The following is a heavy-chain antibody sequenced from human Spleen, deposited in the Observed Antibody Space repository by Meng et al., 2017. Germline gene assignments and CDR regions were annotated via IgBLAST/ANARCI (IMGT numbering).Heavy chain of an antibody. Sequence: GGSLRLSCAASGFTVTSNEMSWVRQAPGKGLEWVSSICGDSTYYADSGKGRVTVSRDNSKNTLYLQMNSLRAEDTAVYYCARVSGYSYGYFDYWGQGTLVTVSS. V-gene: IGHV3-38-3*01. CDR3: ARVSGYSYGYFDY. CDR1: GFTVTSNE. CDR2: ICGDST. D-gene: IGHD5-18*01. J-gene: IGHJ4*02.